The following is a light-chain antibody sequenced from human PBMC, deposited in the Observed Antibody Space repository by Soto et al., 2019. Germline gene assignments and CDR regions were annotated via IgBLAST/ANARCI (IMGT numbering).Light chain of an antibody. CDR2: RTS. J-gene: IGKJ4*01. CDR3: QQYNNWSRDT. Sequence: VMTTYQATLSVSPGEIATLPSEAMQSISSNLAWYQQKPGQAPRLLMFRTSRRATGFPARLSGSGSGKEFNITISSLQSEDFGVYYCQQYNNWSRDTFGGGTKVDIK. CDR1: QSISSN. V-gene: IGKV3-15*01.